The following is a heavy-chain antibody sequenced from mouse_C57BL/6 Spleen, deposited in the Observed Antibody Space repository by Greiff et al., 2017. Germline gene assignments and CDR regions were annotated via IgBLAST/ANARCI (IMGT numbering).Heavy chain of an antibody. CDR2: IYPRSGDT. J-gene: IGHJ1*03. CDR3: ARGGPDWYFDV. Sequence: QVQLQQSGAELARPGASVKLSCKASGYTFTSYGISWVKQRTGQGLEWIGEIYPRSGDTYYNEKFKGKATLTADKSSSTAYMELRSLTSEDSAVYFCARGGPDWYFDVWGTGTTVTVSS. CDR1: GYTFTSYG. D-gene: IGHD3-3*01. V-gene: IGHV1-81*01.